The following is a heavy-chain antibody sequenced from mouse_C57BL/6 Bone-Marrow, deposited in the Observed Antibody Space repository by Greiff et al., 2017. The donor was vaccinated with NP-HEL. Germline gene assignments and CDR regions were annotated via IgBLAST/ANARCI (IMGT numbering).Heavy chain of an antibody. Sequence: EVQLQESGGGLVQPKGSLKLSCAASGFSFNTYAMNWVRQAPGKGLEWVARIRSKSNNYATYYADSVKDRFTISRDDSESMLYLQMNNLKTEDTAMYYCVRHDYDYDYWYFDVWGTGTTVTVSS. CDR1: GFSFNTYA. CDR2: IRSKSNNYAT. V-gene: IGHV10-1*01. J-gene: IGHJ1*03. D-gene: IGHD2-4*01. CDR3: VRHDYDYDYWYFDV.